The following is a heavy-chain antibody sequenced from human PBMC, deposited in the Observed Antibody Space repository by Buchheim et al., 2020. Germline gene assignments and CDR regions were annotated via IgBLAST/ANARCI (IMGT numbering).Heavy chain of an antibody. CDR1: GFTFSSYG. J-gene: IGHJ4*02. Sequence: QVQLVESGGGVVQPGRSLRLSCAASGFTFSSYGMHWVRQAPGKGLEWVAVISYDGSNKYYADSVKGRFTISRDNSKNTLYLQMNSLRAEDTAVCYCAKDLGSGWYSASTGCDYWGQGTL. CDR2: ISYDGSNK. D-gene: IGHD6-19*01. V-gene: IGHV3-30*18. CDR3: AKDLGSGWYSASTGCDY.